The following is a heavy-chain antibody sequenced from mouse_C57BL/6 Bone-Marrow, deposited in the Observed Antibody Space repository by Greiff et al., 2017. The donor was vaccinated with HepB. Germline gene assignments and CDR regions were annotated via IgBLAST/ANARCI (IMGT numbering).Heavy chain of an antibody. CDR2: INPNNGGT. CDR3: ALYDDYDRWFAY. D-gene: IGHD2-4*01. Sequence: VQLQQSGPELVKPGASVKISCKASGYTFTDYYMNWVKQSHGKSLEWIGDINPNNGGTSYNQKFKGKATLTVDKSSSTAYMELRSLPSEDSAVYYCALYDDYDRWFAYWGQGTLVTVSA. CDR1: GYTFTDYY. V-gene: IGHV1-26*01. J-gene: IGHJ3*01.